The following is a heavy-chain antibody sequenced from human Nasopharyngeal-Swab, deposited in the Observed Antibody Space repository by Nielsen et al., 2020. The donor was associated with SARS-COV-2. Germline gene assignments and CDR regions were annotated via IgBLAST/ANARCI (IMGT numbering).Heavy chain of an antibody. CDR2: ISSSGSTI. J-gene: IGHJ4*02. D-gene: IGHD3-22*01. CDR3: ATPYYYDSSGYYYGGFDY. CDR1: GFTFSSYE. V-gene: IGHV3-48*03. Sequence: GESLKISCAASGFTFSSYEMNWVRQAPGKGLEWVSYISSSGSTIYYADSVKGRFTISRDNYKNTLYLQMNSLRAEDTAVYYCATPYYYDSSGYYYGGFDYWGQGTLVTVSS.